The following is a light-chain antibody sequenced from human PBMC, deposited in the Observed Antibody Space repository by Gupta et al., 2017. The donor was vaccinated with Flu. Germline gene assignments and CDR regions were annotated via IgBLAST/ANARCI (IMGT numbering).Light chain of an antibody. J-gene: IGKJ2*01. CDR2: DAS. V-gene: IGKV3-11*01. CDR1: QSVGNY. Sequence: EIVLTQSPVTLSLSPGERAVLSCRASQSVGNYLAWYQQRPGQAPRLLMIDASKRAAGIPARFIGSGFGTDLTLTITTREPEDFAGYYCQQRSALPMYTFGQGTKLEIK. CDR3: QQRSALPMYT.